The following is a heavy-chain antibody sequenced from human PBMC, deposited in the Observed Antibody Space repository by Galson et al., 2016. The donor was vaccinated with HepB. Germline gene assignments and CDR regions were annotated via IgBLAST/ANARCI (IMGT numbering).Heavy chain of an antibody. CDR2: ITNSGSHV. D-gene: IGHD6-13*01. Sequence: SLRLSCAASGFRFSSYTLNWVRQAPGKGLEWVSSITNSGSHVYLAGSIKGRFTISRDNAKNLLYLQMTSLRADDTAVYFCARTQQVAHFDFWGQGTLVTVSS. CDR1: GFRFSSYT. V-gene: IGHV3-21*01. CDR3: ARTQQVAHFDF. J-gene: IGHJ4*01.